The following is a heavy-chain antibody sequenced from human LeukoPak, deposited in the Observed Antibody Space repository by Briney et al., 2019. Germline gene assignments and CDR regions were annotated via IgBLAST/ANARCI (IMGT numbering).Heavy chain of an antibody. V-gene: IGHV4-39*07. D-gene: IGHD3-10*01. CDR2: IYYSGST. Sequence: NASETLSLTCTVSGGSISSSSYYWGWIRQPPGKGLEWIGSIYYSGSTYYNPSLKSRVTISVDTSKNQFSLKLSSVTPADTAVYYCARGGYYGSGNDFRFDPWGQGTLVTVSS. CDR3: ARGGYYGSGNDFRFDP. CDR1: GGSISSSSYY. J-gene: IGHJ5*02.